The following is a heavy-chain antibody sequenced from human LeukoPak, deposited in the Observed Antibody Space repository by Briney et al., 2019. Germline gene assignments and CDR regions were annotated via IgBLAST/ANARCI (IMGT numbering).Heavy chain of an antibody. CDR1: GFTFSSHA. CDR3: AKSLYSYGIPY. Sequence: PGGSLRLSCATSGFTFSSHAMHWVRQAPDEGLEWMASISYDGSNNIHADSVKGRFTISRDNSKNTLYLQMNSLRAEDTAVYYCAKSLYSYGIPYWGQGTLVTVSS. V-gene: IGHV3-30-3*02. J-gene: IGHJ4*02. D-gene: IGHD3-16*01. CDR2: ISYDGSNN.